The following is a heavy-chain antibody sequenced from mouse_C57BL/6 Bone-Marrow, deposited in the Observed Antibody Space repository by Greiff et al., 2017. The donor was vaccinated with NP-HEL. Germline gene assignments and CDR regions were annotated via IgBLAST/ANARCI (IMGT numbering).Heavy chain of an antibody. J-gene: IGHJ3*01. CDR1: GYAFSSSW. V-gene: IGHV1-82*01. D-gene: IGHD1-1*01. CDR2: IYPGDGDT. CDR3: ARAIYYGSSSFAY. Sequence: VQRVESGPELVKPGASVKISCKASGYAFSSSWMNWVKQRPGKGLEWIGRIYPGDGDTNYNGKFKGKATLTADKSSSTAYMQLSSLTSEDSAVYFCARAIYYGSSSFAYWGQGTLVTVSA.